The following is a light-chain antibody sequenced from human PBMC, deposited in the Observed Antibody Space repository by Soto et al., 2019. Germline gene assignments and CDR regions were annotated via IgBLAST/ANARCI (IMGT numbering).Light chain of an antibody. CDR3: QQLHSYPLT. CDR1: QGISSY. Sequence: DIQLTQSPSFLSASVGDRVTITCRASQGISSYLAWYQQKPGRAPKLLIYAASTLQSGVPSSFSGSGSGTDFTLTISSLQPEDFATYYCQQLHSYPLTFGGGTKVDIK. J-gene: IGKJ4*01. V-gene: IGKV1-9*01. CDR2: AAS.